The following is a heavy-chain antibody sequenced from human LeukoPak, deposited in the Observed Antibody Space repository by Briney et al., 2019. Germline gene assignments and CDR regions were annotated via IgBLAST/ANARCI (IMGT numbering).Heavy chain of an antibody. CDR1: GDSISSSSYY. D-gene: IGHD6-13*01. CDR3: AGQRIAAVDPKLNWFDP. V-gene: IGHV4-39*01. CDR2: IYYSGST. Sequence: PSETLSLTCTVSGDSISSSSYYWGWIRQPPGKGLEWIGSIYYSGSTYYNPSLKSRVTISVDTSKNQFSLRLSSVTAADTAVYSCAGQRIAAVDPKLNWFDPWGQGTLVTVSS. J-gene: IGHJ5*02.